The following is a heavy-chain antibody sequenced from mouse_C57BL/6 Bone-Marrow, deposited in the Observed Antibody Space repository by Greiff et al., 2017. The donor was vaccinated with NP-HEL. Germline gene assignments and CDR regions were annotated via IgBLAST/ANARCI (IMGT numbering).Heavy chain of an antibody. CDR3: ARKFITTVVDGAMDY. D-gene: IGHD1-1*01. Sequence: VQLQQPGAELVKPGASVKMSCKASGYTFTSYWITWVKQRPGQGLEWIGDIYPGSGSTNYNEKFKSKATLTVDTSSSTAYMQLSSLTSEDSAVYYCARKFITTVVDGAMDYWGQGTSVTVSS. J-gene: IGHJ4*01. V-gene: IGHV1-55*01. CDR1: GYTFTSYW. CDR2: IYPGSGST.